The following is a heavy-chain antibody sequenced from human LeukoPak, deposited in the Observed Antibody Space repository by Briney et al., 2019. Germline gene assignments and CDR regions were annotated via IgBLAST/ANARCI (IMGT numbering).Heavy chain of an antibody. D-gene: IGHD3-22*01. CDR1: GFTFSSYG. Sequence: GGSLRLSCAASGFTFSSYGMHWVRQAPGKGLEWVAVIWYDGSGKYYADSVKGRFTISRDNSKNTLYLQMNSLRAEDTAVYYCARDYYDSSGDAFDIWGQGTMVTVSS. CDR3: ARDYYDSSGDAFDI. CDR2: IWYDGSGK. V-gene: IGHV3-33*01. J-gene: IGHJ3*02.